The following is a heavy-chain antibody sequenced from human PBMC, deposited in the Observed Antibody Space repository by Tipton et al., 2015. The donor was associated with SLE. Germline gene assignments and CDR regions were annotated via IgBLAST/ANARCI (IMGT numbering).Heavy chain of an antibody. CDR2: IYYSGST. J-gene: IGHJ4*02. CDR1: GGSISSSSYY. D-gene: IGHD3-22*01. Sequence: TLSLTCTVSGGSISSSSYYWGWIRQPPGKGLEWIGSIYYSGSTYYNPSLKSRVTISVDTSKNQFSLKLSSVTAADTAVYYCARDPDCYDSSGSDYWGQGTLVTVAS. V-gene: IGHV4-39*07. CDR3: ARDPDCYDSSGSDY.